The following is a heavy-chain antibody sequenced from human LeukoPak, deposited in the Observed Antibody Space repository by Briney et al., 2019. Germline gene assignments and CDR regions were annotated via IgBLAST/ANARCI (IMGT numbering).Heavy chain of an antibody. CDR2: IYYSGST. CDR3: ARHPRYGDYDHWYNWFDP. CDR1: GGSISSYY. V-gene: IGHV4-59*08. Sequence: SETLSLTCTVSGGSISSYYWSWIRQPPGKGLEWIGYIYYSGSTNYNPSLKSRVTISVDTSKNQFSLKLSSVTAADTAVYYCARHPRYGDYDHWYNWFDPWGQGTLVTVSS. J-gene: IGHJ5*02. D-gene: IGHD4-17*01.